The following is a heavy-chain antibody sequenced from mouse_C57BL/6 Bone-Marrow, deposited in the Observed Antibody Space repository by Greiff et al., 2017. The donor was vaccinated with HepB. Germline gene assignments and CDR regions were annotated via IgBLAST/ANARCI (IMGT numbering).Heavy chain of an antibody. Sequence: VQLQQSGPGMVKPSQSLSLTCTVTGYSITSGYDWHWIRHFPGNKLEWMGYISYSGSTNYNPSLKSRISITHDTSKNHFFLKLNSVTTEDTATYYCARGRYSSGYNFFFAYWGQGTLVTVSA. J-gene: IGHJ3*01. CDR2: ISYSGST. CDR1: GYSITSGYD. V-gene: IGHV3-1*01. D-gene: IGHD3-2*02. CDR3: ARGRYSSGYNFFFAY.